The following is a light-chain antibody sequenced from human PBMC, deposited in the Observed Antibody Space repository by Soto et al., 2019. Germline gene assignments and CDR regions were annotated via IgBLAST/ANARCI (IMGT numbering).Light chain of an antibody. CDR3: QQYNGYSWT. V-gene: IGKV1-5*01. CDR1: QSISSW. Sequence: DIQMTHSPSTLSATAGDRVTITCRASQSISSWLAWYQHKPGKAPKLLIYDASTLESGVPSRFSASGLGTEFTLTISSLQSEDFATYYCQQYNGYSWTFGQGTKVDIK. CDR2: DAS. J-gene: IGKJ1*01.